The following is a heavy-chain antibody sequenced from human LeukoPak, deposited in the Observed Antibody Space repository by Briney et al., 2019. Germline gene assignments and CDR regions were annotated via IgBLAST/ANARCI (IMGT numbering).Heavy chain of an antibody. Sequence: GGSLRLSCAASGFTFSSYSMNWVRQAPGKGLEWVSYISSSSGIIYYADSVKGRFTISRDNAKNSLYLQMNSLRAEDTAVYYCARDYGDYGLYVDYWGQGTLVTVSS. CDR2: ISSSSGII. D-gene: IGHD4-17*01. J-gene: IGHJ4*02. CDR3: ARDYGDYGLYVDY. CDR1: GFTFSSYS. V-gene: IGHV3-48*04.